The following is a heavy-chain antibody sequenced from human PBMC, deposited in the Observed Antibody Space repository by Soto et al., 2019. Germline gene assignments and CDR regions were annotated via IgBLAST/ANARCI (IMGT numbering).Heavy chain of an antibody. V-gene: IGHV3-23*01. CDR2: IGASGDIT. CDR1: GFSFTNFA. CDR3: ARDRGTVTNDVGKDYGMDG. Sequence: GGSLILSCAASGFSFTNFAMSWVRQAPGKGLEWVAGIGASGDITWYADSVKGRLSISRDNSAQSVYLQMNSLRHEDTAVYYCARDRGTVTNDVGKDYGMDGWGKGTTVTVSS. D-gene: IGHD4-17*01. J-gene: IGHJ6*04.